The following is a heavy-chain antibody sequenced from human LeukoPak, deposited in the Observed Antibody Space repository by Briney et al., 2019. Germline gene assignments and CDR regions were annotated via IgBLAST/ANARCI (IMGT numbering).Heavy chain of an antibody. Sequence: PGGSLRLSCAASGFTFSSYAMNWVRQAPGKGLEWASSIRSSGDNTYYADSVKGRFTISRDNSKNTVYLQMNSLRAEDTAVYYCATAWYVMDVWGRGTTVTVSS. J-gene: IGHJ6*02. CDR2: IRSSGDNT. V-gene: IGHV3-23*01. CDR3: ATAWYVMDV. CDR1: GFTFSSYA.